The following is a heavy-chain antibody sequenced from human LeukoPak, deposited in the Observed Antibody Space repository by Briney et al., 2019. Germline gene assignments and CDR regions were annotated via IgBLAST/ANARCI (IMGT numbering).Heavy chain of an antibody. CDR1: GGSISSATYH. CDR3: ARLTNGNPGDY. CDR2: IYYRGNT. J-gene: IGHJ4*02. D-gene: IGHD1-14*01. V-gene: IGHV4-39*01. Sequence: SETLSLTCTVSGGSISSATYHWGWIRQPPGKGLEWIGSIYYRGNTYYNPSLKSRLTKSIDMSKNQFSLNLSSVTAADTAVYYCARLTNGNPGDYWGQGALVTVSS.